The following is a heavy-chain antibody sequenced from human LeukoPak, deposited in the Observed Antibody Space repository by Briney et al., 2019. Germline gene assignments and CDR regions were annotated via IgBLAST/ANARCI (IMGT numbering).Heavy chain of an antibody. CDR1: GYSFTSYW. Sequence: GESLKISCKGSGYSFTSYWIGWVRQMPGKGLEWMGIIYPGDSDTRNSPSFQGQVTISADKSISTAYLQWSSLQASDTAMYYCARLLGGGPAATPFDYWGQGTLVTVSS. CDR3: ARLLGGGPAATPFDY. J-gene: IGHJ4*02. D-gene: IGHD2-2*01. V-gene: IGHV5-51*01. CDR2: IYPGDSDT.